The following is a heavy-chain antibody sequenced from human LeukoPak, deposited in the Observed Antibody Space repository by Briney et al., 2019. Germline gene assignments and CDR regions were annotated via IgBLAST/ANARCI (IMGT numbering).Heavy chain of an antibody. D-gene: IGHD1-1*01. J-gene: IGHJ4*02. Sequence: GESLKISCKGSGYSFTTCWIGWVRQMPGKGLEWMGIIYPGDSDTRYSPSFQGQVTISADKSIRTVYLQWSSLKASDAAMYYCATLDPGTLVDYWGQGTLVTVSS. CDR2: IYPGDSDT. CDR3: ATLDPGTLVDY. CDR1: GYSFTTCW. V-gene: IGHV5-51*01.